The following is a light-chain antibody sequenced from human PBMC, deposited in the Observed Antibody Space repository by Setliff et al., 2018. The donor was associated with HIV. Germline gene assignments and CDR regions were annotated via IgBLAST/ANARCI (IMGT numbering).Light chain of an antibody. J-gene: IGLJ1*01. CDR1: SRDVGTYNY. CDR3: SSYTSSSTYV. Sequence: QSALTQPASVSGSPGQSTTISCTGTSRDVGTYNYVSWYQQHPGKAPKLIIYDVSKRPSGVSNRFSGSKSGNTASLTISGLQAEDEADYYCSSYTSSSTYVFGTGTKVTVL. V-gene: IGLV2-14*03. CDR2: DVS.